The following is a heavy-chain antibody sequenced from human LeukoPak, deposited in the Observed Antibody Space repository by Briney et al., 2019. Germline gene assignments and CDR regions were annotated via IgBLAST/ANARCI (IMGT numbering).Heavy chain of an antibody. V-gene: IGHV3-11*01. J-gene: IGHJ6*02. Sequence: GGFLRLSCAASGFTFSDYYMSWIRQAPGKGLEWVSYISSSGSTIYYADSVKGRFTISRDNAKNSLYLQMNSLRAEDTAVYYCARGLAMVRGLRNDMDVWGQGTTVTVSS. D-gene: IGHD3-10*01. CDR1: GFTFSDYY. CDR2: ISSSGSTI. CDR3: ARGLAMVRGLRNDMDV.